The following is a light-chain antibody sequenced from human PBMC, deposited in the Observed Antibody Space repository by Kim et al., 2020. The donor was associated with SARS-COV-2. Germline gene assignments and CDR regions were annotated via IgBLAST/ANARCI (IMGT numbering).Light chain of an antibody. CDR3: QQYNNWPPGVS. J-gene: IGKJ4*01. CDR1: QSVGIS. V-gene: IGKV3-15*01. CDR2: GVS. Sequence: FPGERVTRSCRASQSVGISLAWYQQKPGQAPRLLIYGVSRRATDIPDMFSGSGSGTEFTLTISSLQSEDFGIYYCQQYNNWPPGVSFGGGTKLEI.